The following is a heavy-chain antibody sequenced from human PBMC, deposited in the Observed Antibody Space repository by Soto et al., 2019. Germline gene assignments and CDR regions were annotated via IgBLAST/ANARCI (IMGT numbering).Heavy chain of an antibody. V-gene: IGHV3-23*01. CDR1: GFTFSSYA. CDR2: ISGSGGST. CDR3: AKGQEYYYDSSGRGAFDI. J-gene: IGHJ3*02. D-gene: IGHD3-22*01. Sequence: PGGSLRLSCAASGFTFSSYAMSWVRQAPGKGLEWVSAISGSGGSTYYADSVKGRFTISRDNSKNTLYLQMNSLRAEDTAVYYCAKGQEYYYDSSGRGAFDIWGQGKMVTFSS.